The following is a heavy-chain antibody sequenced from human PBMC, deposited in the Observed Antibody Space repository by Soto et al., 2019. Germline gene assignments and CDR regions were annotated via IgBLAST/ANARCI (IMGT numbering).Heavy chain of an antibody. CDR2: IYPGDSHT. Sequence: GESLTISCKGSGYSSTRSWTGWVLKMPGKGLEWMGTIYPGDSHTIYSPSFQGQVSISVDKSISIVYLQWSTLKASETAIYYCARPYSTGWNDAFDIWGQGTMVTVSS. D-gene: IGHD6-19*01. CDR1: GYSSTRSW. J-gene: IGHJ3*02. CDR3: ARPYSTGWNDAFDI. V-gene: IGHV5-51*01.